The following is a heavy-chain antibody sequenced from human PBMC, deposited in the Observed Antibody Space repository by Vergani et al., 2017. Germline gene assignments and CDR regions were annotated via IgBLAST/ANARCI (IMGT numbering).Heavy chain of an antibody. CDR3: ARQVAVAGDFDY. J-gene: IGHJ4*02. Sequence: EVQLVQSGAEVKKPGESLTISCKVSGYSFTSYWIGWVRQMPGKGLEWMGVIYPGDSDTRYSPYCQGQVTISADKSISTAYLQWSSLKASDTAMYYCARQVAVAGDFDYWGQGTLVTVSS. CDR1: GYSFTSYW. D-gene: IGHD6-19*01. CDR2: IYPGDSDT. V-gene: IGHV5-51*01.